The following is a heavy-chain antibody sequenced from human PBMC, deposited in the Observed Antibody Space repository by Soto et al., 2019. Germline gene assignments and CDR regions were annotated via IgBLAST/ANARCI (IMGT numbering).Heavy chain of an antibody. Sequence: GGSLRLSCAASGFTFSSYGMHWVRQAPGKGLEWVAVIWYDGSNKYYADSVKGRFTISRDNSKNTLYLQMNSLRAEDTAVYYCAREGGSYSRVFTEDYYYYGMDVWGQGTTVTVSS. CDR1: GFTFSSYG. CDR3: AREGGSYSRVFTEDYYYYGMDV. J-gene: IGHJ6*02. CDR2: IWYDGSNK. D-gene: IGHD1-26*01. V-gene: IGHV3-33*01.